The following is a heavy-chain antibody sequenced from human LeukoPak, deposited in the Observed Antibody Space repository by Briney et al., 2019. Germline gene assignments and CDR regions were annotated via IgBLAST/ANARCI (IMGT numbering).Heavy chain of an antibody. V-gene: IGHV3-33*06. D-gene: IGHD6-13*01. CDR2: IWYDGSNK. CDR1: GFTFSSYG. J-gene: IGHJ4*02. CDR3: AKDRYSTSSTFTINPFDY. Sequence: GGSLRLSCAASGFTFSSYGMHWVRQAPGKGLEWVAVIWYDGSNKYYADSVKGRFTISRDNSKNTLYLQMNSLRAEDTAVYYCAKDRYSTSSTFTINPFDYWGQGILVTVSS.